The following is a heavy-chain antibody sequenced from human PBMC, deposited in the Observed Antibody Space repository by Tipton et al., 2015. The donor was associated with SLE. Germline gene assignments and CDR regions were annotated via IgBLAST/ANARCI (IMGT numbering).Heavy chain of an antibody. J-gene: IGHJ4*02. V-gene: IGHV4-34*01. Sequence: TLSLTCAVYGGSFSGYYWSWIRQPPGKGLEYIGEINHRGSTNYNPSLKSRVTISVDTSKNQFSLKLSSVTAADTAVYYCARHFAVAGDYFDYWGQGTLVTVSS. CDR1: GGSFSGYY. D-gene: IGHD6-19*01. CDR2: INHRGST. CDR3: ARHFAVAGDYFDY.